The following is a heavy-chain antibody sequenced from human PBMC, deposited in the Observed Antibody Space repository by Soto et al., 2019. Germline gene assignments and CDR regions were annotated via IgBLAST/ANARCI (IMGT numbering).Heavy chain of an antibody. Sequence: GGSLRLSCAASGFTFIDYYMSWIRQAPWKGLEWVSYISSSGSTIYYADSVKGRFTISRDNAKNSLYLQMNSLRAEDTAVYYCARDFAYCSSTSCSEDLDYWGQGTLVTVSS. J-gene: IGHJ4*02. D-gene: IGHD2-2*01. CDR3: ARDFAYCSSTSCSEDLDY. CDR1: GFTFIDYY. V-gene: IGHV3-11*01. CDR2: ISSSGSTI.